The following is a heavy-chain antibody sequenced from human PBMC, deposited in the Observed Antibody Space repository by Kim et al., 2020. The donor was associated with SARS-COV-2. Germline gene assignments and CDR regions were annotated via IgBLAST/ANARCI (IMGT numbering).Heavy chain of an antibody. CDR1: GGSISSSSYY. J-gene: IGHJ5*02. CDR2: IYYSGST. Sequence: SETLSLTCTVSGGSISSSSYYWGWIRQPPGKGLEWIGSIYYSGSTYYNPSLKSRVTISVDTSKNQFSLKLSSVTAADTAVYYCARQYYYGSGSYFGPFWFDPWGQGALFTVSS. V-gene: IGHV4-39*01. D-gene: IGHD3-10*01. CDR3: ARQYYYGSGSYFGPFWFDP.